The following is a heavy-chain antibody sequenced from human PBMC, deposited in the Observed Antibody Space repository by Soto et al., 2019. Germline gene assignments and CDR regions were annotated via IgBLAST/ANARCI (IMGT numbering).Heavy chain of an antibody. J-gene: IGHJ5*02. V-gene: IGHV3-7*03. Sequence: GGSLRLSCAASGFTFSSYWMSWVRQAPGKGLEWVANIKQDGSEKYYVDSVKGRFTISRDNAKNSLYLQMNSLRAEDTAVYYCARDYYGSGSYYKGWFDPWGQGTLVT. D-gene: IGHD3-10*01. CDR2: IKQDGSEK. CDR1: GFTFSSYW. CDR3: ARDYYGSGSYYKGWFDP.